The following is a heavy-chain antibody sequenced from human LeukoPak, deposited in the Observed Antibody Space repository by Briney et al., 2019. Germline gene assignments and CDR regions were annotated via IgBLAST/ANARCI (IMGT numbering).Heavy chain of an antibody. J-gene: IGHJ4*02. CDR1: GGSISSYY. Sequence: SETLSLTCTVSGGSISSYYWSWIRQPPGKGLEWIGEINHSGSTNYNPSLKSRVTISVDTSKNQFSLKLSSVTAADTAVYYCARINGSGSYYNDYWGQGTLVTVSS. D-gene: IGHD3-10*01. CDR2: INHSGST. CDR3: ARINGSGSYYNDY. V-gene: IGHV4-34*01.